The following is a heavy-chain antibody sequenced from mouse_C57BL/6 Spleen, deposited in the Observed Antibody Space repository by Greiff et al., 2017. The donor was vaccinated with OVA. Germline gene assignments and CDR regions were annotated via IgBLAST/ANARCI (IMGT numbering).Heavy chain of an antibody. Sequence: VQLQESGPELVKPGASVKISCKASGYAFSSSWMNWVKQRPGKGLEWIGRIYPGDGDTNYNGKFKGKATLTADKSSSTAYMQLSSLTSEDSAVYFCARSLYYGSIYAMDYRGQGNSVTLSS. CDR2: IYPGDGDT. V-gene: IGHV1-82*01. CDR1: GYAFSSSW. J-gene: IGHJ4*01. D-gene: IGHD2-1*01. CDR3: ARSLYYGSIYAMDY.